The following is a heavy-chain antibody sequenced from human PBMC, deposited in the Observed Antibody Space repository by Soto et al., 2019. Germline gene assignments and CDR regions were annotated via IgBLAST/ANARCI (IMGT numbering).Heavy chain of an antibody. V-gene: IGHV4-59*01. CDR2: IYRSGSA. Sequence: QVQLQESGPGLVKPSETLSLTCTVSDDSISSYYWSWIRQPPGKGLEWIGYIYRSGSANYNPSLQSRVTISVDTSKNQISLKLSSVTAADAAVYYCARDAPYLLDAFEMWGQGTVVAVSS. CDR3: ARDAPYLLDAFEM. CDR1: DDSISSYY. D-gene: IGHD1-26*01. J-gene: IGHJ3*02.